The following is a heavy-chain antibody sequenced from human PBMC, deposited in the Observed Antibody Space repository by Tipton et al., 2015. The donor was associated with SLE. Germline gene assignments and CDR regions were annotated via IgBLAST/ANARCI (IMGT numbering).Heavy chain of an antibody. V-gene: IGHV1-69*01. D-gene: IGHD4/OR15-4a*01. CDR1: GGTFSSYA. J-gene: IGHJ1*01. CDR2: IIPILGIV. CDR3: AGAQSGLRYFQH. Sequence: QLVQSGAEVKKPGSSVKVSCKASGGTFSSYAISWVRQAPGQGLAWMGGIIPILGIVNYAQKFQGRVTITTDESTSTAYMELSSLRSEDTAVYYCAGAQSGLRYFQHWGQGTLVTVSS.